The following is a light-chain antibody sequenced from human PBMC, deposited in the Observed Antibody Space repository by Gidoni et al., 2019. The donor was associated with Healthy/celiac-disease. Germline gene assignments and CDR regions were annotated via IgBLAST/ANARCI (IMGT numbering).Light chain of an antibody. J-gene: IGKJ1*01. V-gene: IGKV3-20*01. CDR3: QQYVSSPPWT. Sequence: IVLTQSPGTLSLSPGERATLSCRASQSVSNNYLAWYQQKPGQAPRLLIYGASRRATGIPDRFSGSGSGTDFTLIISRLEPEDFAVYYCQQYVSSPPWTFGQGAKVEIK. CDR2: GAS. CDR1: QSVSNNY.